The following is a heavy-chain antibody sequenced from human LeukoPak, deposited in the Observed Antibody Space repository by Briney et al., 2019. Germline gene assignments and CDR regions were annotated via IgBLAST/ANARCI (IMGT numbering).Heavy chain of an antibody. Sequence: SETLSLTCTVSGGSISSYYWSWIRQPPGKGLEWIGYIYYSGSTNYNPSLKSRVTISVDTSKNQFSLKLSSVTAADTAVYYCARHGWGSYGDYDYWGQGTLVTVSS. V-gene: IGHV4-59*08. CDR1: GGSISSYY. CDR2: IYYSGST. J-gene: IGHJ4*02. D-gene: IGHD4-17*01. CDR3: ARHGWGSYGDYDY.